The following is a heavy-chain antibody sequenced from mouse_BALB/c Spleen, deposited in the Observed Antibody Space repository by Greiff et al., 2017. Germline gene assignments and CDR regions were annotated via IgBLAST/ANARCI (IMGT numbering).Heavy chain of an antibody. CDR1: GFNIKDYY. D-gene: IGHD2-3*01. CDR2: IDPENGDT. J-gene: IGHJ3*01. CDR3: SEGYYRGFAY. Sequence: EVQLQQSGAELVRSGASVKLSCTASGFNIKDYYMHWVKQRPEQGLEWIGWIDPENGDTEYAPKFQGKATMTADTSSNTAYLQLSSLTSEDTAVYYCSEGYYRGFAYWGQGTLVTVSA. V-gene: IGHV14-4*02.